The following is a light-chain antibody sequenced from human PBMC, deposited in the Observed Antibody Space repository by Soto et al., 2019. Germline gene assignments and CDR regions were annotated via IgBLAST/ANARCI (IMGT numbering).Light chain of an antibody. V-gene: IGKV3-11*01. J-gene: IGKJ2*01. CDR2: DAS. Sequence: EIVLTQSPATLSLSPGERATLSCRASQSVSSYLAWYQQKPGQAPRLLLYDASNRATGIPARFSGSGSGTDFTLLISSLEPEDFAVYYYQQRSNWPPKYTFGQGTKLEIK. CDR1: QSVSSY. CDR3: QQRSNWPPKYT.